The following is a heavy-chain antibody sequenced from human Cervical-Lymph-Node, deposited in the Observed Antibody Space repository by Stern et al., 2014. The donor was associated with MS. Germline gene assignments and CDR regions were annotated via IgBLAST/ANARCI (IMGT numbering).Heavy chain of an antibody. Sequence: DQLVESGGGVVQPGRSLRLSCAASGFTFSTYGMHWVRQAPGKGLEWVAVIWFDENTKYYADSVKGRFNISRDNSKNTLYLQMNSLRAEDTAMYYCARNPGSGWYLDQWGQGTLVTVSS. CDR1: GFTFSTYG. D-gene: IGHD6-19*01. J-gene: IGHJ4*02. CDR2: IWFDENTK. CDR3: ARNPGSGWYLDQ. V-gene: IGHV3-33*01.